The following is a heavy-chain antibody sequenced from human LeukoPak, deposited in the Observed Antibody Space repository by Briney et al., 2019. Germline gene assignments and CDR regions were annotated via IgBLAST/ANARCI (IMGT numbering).Heavy chain of an antibody. Sequence: PSETLSLTCTVSGVSFSSYYWSWIRQPPGKGLEWVWYIYYSGSTNYNPSLKSRVTISVDTSKNQFSLKLSSVTAADTAVYYCARAWDIVVVTCAFDIWGQGTMVTVSS. CDR1: GVSFSSYY. CDR3: ARAWDIVVVTCAFDI. J-gene: IGHJ3*02. V-gene: IGHV4-59*01. D-gene: IGHD2-2*01. CDR2: IYYSGST.